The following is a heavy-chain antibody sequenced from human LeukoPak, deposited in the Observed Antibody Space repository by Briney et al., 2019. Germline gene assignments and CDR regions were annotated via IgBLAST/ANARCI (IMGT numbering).Heavy chain of an antibody. J-gene: IGHJ4*02. Sequence: PSETLSLTCVVSGGXFSAHYCSWIRQPPGMGLQWIGEINHSGSTNYNPSLKSRVTMSVDTSKNQFSLKLSSVNAADTAVYYCARYFTFDSSGYYYTFDYWGQGTLVTVSS. D-gene: IGHD3-22*01. CDR3: ARYFTFDSSGYYYTFDY. CDR1: GGXFSAHY. V-gene: IGHV4-34*01. CDR2: INHSGST.